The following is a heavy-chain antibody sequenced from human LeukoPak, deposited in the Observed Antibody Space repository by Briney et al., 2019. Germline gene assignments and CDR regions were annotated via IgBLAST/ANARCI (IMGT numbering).Heavy chain of an antibody. Sequence: GGSLRLSSAASGFTSSSYAMHWVRQAPGKGLEYVSTISSNGGSTYYANSVKGRFTISRDNSKNTLYLQMGSLRAEDMAVYYSARDRGTLPGYFDYWGQGTLVTVSS. J-gene: IGHJ4*02. CDR1: GFTSSSYA. CDR3: ARDRGTLPGYFDY. D-gene: IGHD1-7*01. V-gene: IGHV3-64*01. CDR2: ISSNGGST.